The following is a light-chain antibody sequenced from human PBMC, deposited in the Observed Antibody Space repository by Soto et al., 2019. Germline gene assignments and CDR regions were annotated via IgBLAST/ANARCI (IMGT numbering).Light chain of an antibody. CDR1: QDISNY. CDR3: QQYDNLLG. Sequence: DIQMTQSPSSLSASVGDRVTITCQASQDISNYLNWYQQKPGKAPKLLIYDASNLETGVPSRFSGSGSGTDFTFTISSLQPEDIATYYCQQYDNLLGFGQATRLEIK. CDR2: DAS. V-gene: IGKV1-33*01. J-gene: IGKJ5*01.